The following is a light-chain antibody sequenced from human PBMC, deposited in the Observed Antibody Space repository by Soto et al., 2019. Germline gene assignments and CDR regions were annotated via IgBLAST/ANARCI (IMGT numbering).Light chain of an antibody. CDR2: GNS. CDR1: SSNIGAGYD. V-gene: IGLV1-40*01. Sequence: VLTQPPSVSVAPGQRVTISCTGSSSNIGAGYDVHWYQQLPGTAPKLLIYGNSNRPSGVPDRFSGSKSGTSDSLAITGLQAEDEADYYCQSYDSSLSGSYVFGTGTKVTVL. J-gene: IGLJ1*01. CDR3: QSYDSSLSGSYV.